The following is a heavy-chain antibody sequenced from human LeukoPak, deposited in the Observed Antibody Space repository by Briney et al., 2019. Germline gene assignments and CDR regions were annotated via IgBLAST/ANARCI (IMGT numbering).Heavy chain of an antibody. Sequence: SETLSLTCTVSGGSISSYYWSWIRQPPGKGLEWIGYIYYSGSTNYNPSLKSRVTISVDTSKNQFSLKLSSVTAADTAVYYCATSSTSWKMDVWGKGTTVTVSS. CDR1: GGSISSYY. D-gene: IGHD2-2*01. CDR3: ATSSTSWKMDV. J-gene: IGHJ6*04. CDR2: IYYSGST. V-gene: IGHV4-59*01.